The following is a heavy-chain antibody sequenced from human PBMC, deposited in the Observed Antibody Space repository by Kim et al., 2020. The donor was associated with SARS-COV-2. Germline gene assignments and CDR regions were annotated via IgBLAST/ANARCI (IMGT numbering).Heavy chain of an antibody. CDR2: ISGSGDVT. Sequence: GGSLRLSCAASGFTFGSYAMNWVRQAPGKGLEWVSAISGSGDVTYYADSATCRFTMSRDNFNNTVYMQMNILRAEITAVYYCVKSTIYIYSASWYGEFGDWGQGTQVTVSS. J-gene: IGHJ4*02. D-gene: IGHD3-10*01. V-gene: IGHV3-23*01. CDR1: GFTFGSYA. CDR3: VKSTIYIYSASWYGEFGD.